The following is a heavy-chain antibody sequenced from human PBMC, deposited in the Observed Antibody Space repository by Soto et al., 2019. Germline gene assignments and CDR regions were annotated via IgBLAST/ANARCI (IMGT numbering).Heavy chain of an antibody. CDR3: ARSAGYCSSTNCHVSWFDS. J-gene: IGHJ5*01. V-gene: IGHV4-39*01. CDR1: GGSISGSSYY. CDR2: IYYSGST. Sequence: SLTCTVSGGSISGSSYYWGWVRQPPGKELEWIASIYYSGSTYYNPPLKSRVAMSVDTSKNQFSLKLSSVTAADTAVYYCARSAGYCSSTNCHVSWFDSWGQGTPVTVSS. D-gene: IGHD2-2*01.